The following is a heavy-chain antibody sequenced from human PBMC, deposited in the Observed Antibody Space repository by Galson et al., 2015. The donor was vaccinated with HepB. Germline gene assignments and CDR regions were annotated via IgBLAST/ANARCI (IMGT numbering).Heavy chain of an antibody. J-gene: IGHJ4*02. V-gene: IGHV3-23*01. CDR3: ATYCYIPSCRTDSDY. D-gene: IGHD2-2*01. Sequence: SLRLSCAASGFTFSSYAMSWVRQAPGKGLEWVSVITNGGGSTYYADSVQGRFTISRDNSKNTLYLQMKSLRAEDTAVYYCATYCYIPSCRTDSDYWGQGTLVTVSS. CDR2: ITNGGGST. CDR1: GFTFSSYA.